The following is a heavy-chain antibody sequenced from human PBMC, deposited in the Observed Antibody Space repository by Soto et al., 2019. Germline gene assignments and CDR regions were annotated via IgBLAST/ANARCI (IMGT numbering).Heavy chain of an antibody. CDR2: ISAYNGNT. V-gene: IGHV1-18*04. J-gene: IGHJ6*02. CDR3: ARDRRLGGYDFWSGHYGMDV. CDR1: GYTFTCYG. Sequence: ASVKVSCKASGYTFTCYGISWVRQAPGQGLEWMGWISAYNGNTNYAQKLQGRVTMTTDTSTSTAYMELRSLRSDDTAVYYCARDRRLGGYDFWSGHYGMDVWGQGTTVTVSS. D-gene: IGHD3-3*01.